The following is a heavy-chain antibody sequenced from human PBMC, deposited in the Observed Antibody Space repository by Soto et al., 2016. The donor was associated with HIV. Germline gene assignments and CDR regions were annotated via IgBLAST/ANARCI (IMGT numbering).Heavy chain of an antibody. CDR1: GYTFTGYY. J-gene: IGHJ3*02. CDR2: INPNSGGT. D-gene: IGHD3-10*01. Sequence: QVQLVQSGAEVKKPGASVKVSCKASGYTFTGYYMHWVRQAPGQGLEWMGWINPNSGGTNYAQKFQGRVTMTRDTSISTAYMELSRLRSDDTAVYYCARVAGGGFGGECFCSIWGRRDEWSPSLQ. CDR3: ARVAGGGFGGECFCSI. V-gene: IGHV1-2*02.